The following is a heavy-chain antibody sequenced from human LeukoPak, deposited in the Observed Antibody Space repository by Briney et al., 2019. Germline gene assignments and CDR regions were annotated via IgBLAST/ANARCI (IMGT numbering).Heavy chain of an antibody. Sequence: TGRSLRLSCTASGFTFGDYVMSWVRQAPGKGLEWVSYIISTGGTIYYADSVKGRFTISRDNAQNLVYLQMNSLRAEDTAVYYCARGRGYCSGTSCYIDYWGQGTLVTVSS. J-gene: IGHJ4*02. CDR3: ARGRGYCSGTSCYIDY. D-gene: IGHD2-2*02. CDR2: IISTGGTI. V-gene: IGHV3-48*01. CDR1: GFTFGDYV.